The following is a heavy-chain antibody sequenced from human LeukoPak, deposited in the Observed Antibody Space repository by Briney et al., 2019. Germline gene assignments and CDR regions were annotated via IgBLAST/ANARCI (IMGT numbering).Heavy chain of an antibody. V-gene: IGHV3-21*01. J-gene: IGHJ6*04. CDR2: ISSSSSYI. CDR1: GFTFSGHW. D-gene: IGHD3-10*02. CDR3: AELGITMIGGV. Sequence: GGSLRLSCAASGFTFSGHWMHWVRQAPGKGLVWVSSISSSSSYIYYADSVKGRFTISRDNAKNSLYLQMNSLRAEDTAVYYCAELGITMIGGVWGKGTTVTISS.